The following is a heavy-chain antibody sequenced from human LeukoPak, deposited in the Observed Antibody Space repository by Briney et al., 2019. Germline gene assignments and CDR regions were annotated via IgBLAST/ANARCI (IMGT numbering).Heavy chain of an antibody. D-gene: IGHD2-15*01. CDR1: GYTFTSYY. Sequence: GASVKVSCKASGYTFTSYYMHWVRQAPGQGLEWMGIINPSGGSTSYAQKFQGRVTMTRDTSTSTVCMELSSLRSEDTAVYYCARAGVVVAAYDYWGQGTLVTVSS. V-gene: IGHV1-46*01. CDR3: ARAGVVVAAYDY. CDR2: INPSGGST. J-gene: IGHJ4*02.